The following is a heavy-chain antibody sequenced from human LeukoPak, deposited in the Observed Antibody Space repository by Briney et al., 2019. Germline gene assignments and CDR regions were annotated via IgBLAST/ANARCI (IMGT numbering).Heavy chain of an antibody. CDR1: GYTFTDYY. J-gene: IGHJ6*03. CDR2: INPNSGDT. CDR3: AREKGNYDGYYNYYMDV. Sequence: ASVKVSCKASGYTFTDYYVHWVRQAPGQGLEWMGWINPNSGDTNYVQKFQGRVTMTRDTSITTAYMELSSLRAEDTAVYYCAREKGNYDGYYNYYMDVWGKGTTVTVSS. V-gene: IGHV1-2*02. D-gene: IGHD4-11*01.